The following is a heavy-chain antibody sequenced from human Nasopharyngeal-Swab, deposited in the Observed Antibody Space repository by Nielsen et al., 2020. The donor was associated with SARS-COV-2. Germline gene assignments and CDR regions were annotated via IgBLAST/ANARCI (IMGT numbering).Heavy chain of an antibody. D-gene: IGHD6-13*01. Sequence: SETLSLTCAVYGVSLSGYYLSWIRQPPGKGLEWMGEIKHSGGTNYNPSLKSRVTISVDTSKIQFSLRLRSVTAADTAVYYCARLGRSEAAAGSYNWFDPWGQGTLVTVSS. CDR3: ARLGRSEAAAGSYNWFDP. CDR2: IKHSGGT. J-gene: IGHJ5*02. CDR1: GVSLSGYY. V-gene: IGHV4-34*01.